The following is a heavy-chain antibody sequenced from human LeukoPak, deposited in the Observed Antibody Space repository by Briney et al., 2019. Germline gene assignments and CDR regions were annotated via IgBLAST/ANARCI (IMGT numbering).Heavy chain of an antibody. J-gene: IGHJ4*02. CDR3: ASTYGGKAY. CDR1: GGSYSGYY. D-gene: IGHD4-23*01. V-gene: IGHV4-34*01. Sequence: SETLSLTCAVYGGSYSGYYWSWIRQPPGKGLEWIGEINHSGSTNYNPSLKSRVTISVDTSKNQFSLKLSSVTAADTAVYYCASTYGGKAYWGQGTLVTVSS. CDR2: INHSGST.